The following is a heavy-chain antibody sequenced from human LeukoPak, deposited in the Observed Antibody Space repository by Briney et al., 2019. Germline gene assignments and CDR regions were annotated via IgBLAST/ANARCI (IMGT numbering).Heavy chain of an antibody. V-gene: IGHV3-30*02. CDR3: AKDFRDWSYATSPDY. J-gene: IGHJ4*02. Sequence: PGGSLRLSCAASGFTFSSYGKHWARHAPGKGLVGVAFIRYDGSNKYYADSVKGRFTISRDNSKNPLYLQMNSLRAEDTAVYYCAKDFRDWSYATSPDYWGQGTLVTVSS. CDR2: IRYDGSNK. D-gene: IGHD2-2*01. CDR1: GFTFSSYG.